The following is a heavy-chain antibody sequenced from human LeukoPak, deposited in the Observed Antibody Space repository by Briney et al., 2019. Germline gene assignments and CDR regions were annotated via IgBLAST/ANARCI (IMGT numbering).Heavy chain of an antibody. CDR3: AKDPAPSSLFYAAFDY. V-gene: IGHV3-53*01. J-gene: IGHJ4*02. CDR2: IYSGGST. D-gene: IGHD6-6*01. CDR1: GFTVSSNY. Sequence: GGSLRLSCAASGFTVSSNYMSWVRQAPGKGLEWVSVIYSGGSTYYADSVKGRFTISRDNSKNTLYLQMNSLRAEDTAVYYCAKDPAPSSLFYAAFDYWGQGTLVAVSS.